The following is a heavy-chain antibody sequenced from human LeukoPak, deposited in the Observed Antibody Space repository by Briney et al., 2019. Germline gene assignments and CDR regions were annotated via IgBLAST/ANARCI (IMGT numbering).Heavy chain of an antibody. Sequence: GGSLRLSCAASGFTFSDYYMSWIRQAPGKGLEWVSYITSSSSYTNYADSVKGRFTISRDNAKNSLYLQMNSLRAEDTAVYYCAGQGYKWNDGSDNWFDPWGQGTLVTVFS. J-gene: IGHJ5*02. V-gene: IGHV3-11*03. D-gene: IGHD1-1*01. CDR3: AGQGYKWNDGSDNWFDP. CDR2: ITSSSSYT. CDR1: GFTFSDYY.